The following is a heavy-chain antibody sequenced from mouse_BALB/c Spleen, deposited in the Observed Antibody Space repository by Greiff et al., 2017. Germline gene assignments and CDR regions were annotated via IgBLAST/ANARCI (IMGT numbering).Heavy chain of an antibody. J-gene: IGHJ4*01. CDR1: GYTFTSYT. D-gene: IGHD2-14*01. CDR3: ARKLNRYDDYAMDY. V-gene: IGHV1-4*01. CDR2: INPSSGYT. Sequence: QVHVKQSGAELARPGASVKMSCKASGYTFTSYTMHWVKQRPGQGLEWIGYINPSSGYTNYNQKFKDKATLTADKSSSTAYMQLSSLTSEDSAVYYCARKLNRYDDYAMDYWGQGTSVTVSS.